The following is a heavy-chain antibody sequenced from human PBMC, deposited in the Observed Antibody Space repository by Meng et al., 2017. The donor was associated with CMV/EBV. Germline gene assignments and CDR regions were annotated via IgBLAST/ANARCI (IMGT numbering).Heavy chain of an antibody. J-gene: IGHJ6*02. Sequence: LRLSCAIPGDSVSSNSAAWNWIRQSPSRGLEWLGRTYYRSKWYNDYAVSVKSRITINPDTSKNQFSLQLNSVTPEDTAVYYCARDLERSNYYYYYGMDVWGQGTTVTVSS. V-gene: IGHV6-1*01. CDR1: GDSVSSNSAA. D-gene: IGHD1-1*01. CDR3: ARDLERSNYYYYYGMDV. CDR2: TYYRSKWYN.